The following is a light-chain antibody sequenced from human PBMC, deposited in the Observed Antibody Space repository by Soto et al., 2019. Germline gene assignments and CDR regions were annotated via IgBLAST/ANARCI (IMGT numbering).Light chain of an antibody. J-gene: IGLJ2*01. Sequence: QSALTQPPSASGSPGQSVTISCTGTSSDVGAYDYVSWYQQHPGKAPKLMIYEINKRPSGVPDRFSASKSGNTASLTVSGLQAEDEADYYCSSYAGSNKGVAFGGGTKLTVL. CDR2: EIN. V-gene: IGLV2-8*01. CDR1: SSDVGAYDY. CDR3: SSYAGSNKGVA.